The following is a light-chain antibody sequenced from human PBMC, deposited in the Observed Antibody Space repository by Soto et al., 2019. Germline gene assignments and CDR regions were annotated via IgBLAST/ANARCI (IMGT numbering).Light chain of an antibody. CDR2: GTT. CDR3: HSYDSSLSASV. CDR1: SSNIGAGYD. V-gene: IGLV1-40*01. J-gene: IGLJ1*01. Sequence: QSLLTQTPSVSGAPGQRVTISCTGRSSNIGAGYDVHWYQHLPGTAPKLLIYGTTNRPSGVPDRFSGSKSGISASLAITGLQAEDEADYYCHSYDSSLSASVFGDGNKVTVL.